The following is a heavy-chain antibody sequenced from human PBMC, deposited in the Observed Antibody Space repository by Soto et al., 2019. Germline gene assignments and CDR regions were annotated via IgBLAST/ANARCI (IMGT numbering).Heavy chain of an antibody. J-gene: IGHJ4*02. D-gene: IGHD2-15*01. CDR2: IPSSGDST. V-gene: IGHV3-23*01. CDR3: AKRYWSDASGLWDS. CDR1: GFTFSSYA. Sequence: EVQLLESGGGLVQPGGSLRLSCAASGFTFSSYAMSWVRQAPGRGLEWVSTIPSSGDSTYYTDSVKGRFTISRDNSKNTLYLQMDSLRAEDTAVYYCAKRYWSDASGLWDSWGQGTLVTVSS.